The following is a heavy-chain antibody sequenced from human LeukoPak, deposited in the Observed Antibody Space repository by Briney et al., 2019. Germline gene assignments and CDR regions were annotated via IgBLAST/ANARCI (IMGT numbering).Heavy chain of an antibody. CDR3: AIDIVVVPAAIRWFDP. J-gene: IGHJ5*02. V-gene: IGHV4-39*02. D-gene: IGHD2-2*02. CDR1: GGSISSSSYY. Sequence: SETLSLTCTVSGGSISSSSYYWGWIRQPPGKGLERIGSIYYSGSTYYNPSLKSRVTISVDTSKNQFSLKLSSVTAADTAVYYCAIDIVVVPAAIRWFDPWGQGTLVTVSS. CDR2: IYYSGST.